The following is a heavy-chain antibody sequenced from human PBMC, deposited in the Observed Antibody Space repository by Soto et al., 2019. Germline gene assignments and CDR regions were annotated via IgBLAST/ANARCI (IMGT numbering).Heavy chain of an antibody. J-gene: IGHJ4*02. CDR2: IYTGGTT. D-gene: IGHD6-19*01. CDR3: ARDTSGWREGGFVD. Sequence: GGSLRLSCAVSGFTISTNYMSWVRQAPGKGLEWVSTIYTGGTTYYADSVKGRFTTSRDNSKNTLYLQIDSLTAEDTAVYYCARDTSGWREGGFVDWGQGALVTVSS. V-gene: IGHV3-53*01. CDR1: GFTISTNY.